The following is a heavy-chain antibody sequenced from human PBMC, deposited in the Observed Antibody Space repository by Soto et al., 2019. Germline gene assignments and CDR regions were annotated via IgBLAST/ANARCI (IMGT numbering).Heavy chain of an antibody. Sequence: ASVKVSCKVSGYTLTELSMHWVRQAPGKGLEWMGGFDPEDGETIYAQKFQGRVTMTEDTSTDTAYMELSSLRSEDTAVYYCATEGGIADPEGPSCGMDVWGQGTTVTVSS. V-gene: IGHV1-24*01. J-gene: IGHJ6*02. CDR2: FDPEDGET. CDR1: GYTLTELS. D-gene: IGHD6-13*01. CDR3: ATEGGIADPEGPSCGMDV.